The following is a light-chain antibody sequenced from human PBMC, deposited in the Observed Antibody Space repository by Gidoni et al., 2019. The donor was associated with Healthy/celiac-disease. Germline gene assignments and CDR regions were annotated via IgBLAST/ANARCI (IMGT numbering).Light chain of an antibody. CDR1: SSDVGGYNY. CDR3: SSYTSSSTV. Sequence: QSALTQPASVSESPGQSITISCTGTSSDVGGYNYVSWYQQHPGKASQLMFYEVSNRPSGVSNRFSGSTSGNTASLTISGLQAEDEADYYCSSYTSSSTVFGGGTKLTVL. J-gene: IGLJ2*01. CDR2: EVS. V-gene: IGLV2-14*01.